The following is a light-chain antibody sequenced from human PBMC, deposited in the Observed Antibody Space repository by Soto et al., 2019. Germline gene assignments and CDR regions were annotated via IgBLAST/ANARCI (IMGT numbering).Light chain of an antibody. CDR3: SSYTSSLTRV. J-gene: IGLJ2*01. Sequence: QSVLTQPASVSGSPGQSITISCTGTNSDVGGYNYVSWYQQHPGKAPKLMIYEVSNRPSGVSNRFSGSKSGNTASLIISGLQAEHEAHYYCSSYTSSLTRVFGGGTKLTVL. V-gene: IGLV2-14*01. CDR2: EVS. CDR1: NSDVGGYNY.